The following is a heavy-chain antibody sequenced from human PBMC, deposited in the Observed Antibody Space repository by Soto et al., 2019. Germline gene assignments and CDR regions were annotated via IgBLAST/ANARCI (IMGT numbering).Heavy chain of an antibody. CDR3: ARVLIWFGEYNWFDP. CDR1: GGTFSSYA. Sequence: QVQLVQSGAEVKKPGSSVKVSCKASGGTFSSYAISWVRQAPGQGLEWMGGIIPLFGTANYPQKFQGRVTITADESTSTAYMELSSLRSEDTAVYYCARVLIWFGEYNWFDPWGQGTLVTVSS. CDR2: IIPLFGTA. J-gene: IGHJ5*02. V-gene: IGHV1-69*12. D-gene: IGHD3-10*01.